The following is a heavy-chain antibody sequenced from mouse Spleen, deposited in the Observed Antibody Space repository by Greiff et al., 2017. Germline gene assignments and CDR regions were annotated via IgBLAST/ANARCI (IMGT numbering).Heavy chain of an antibody. V-gene: IGHV1-76*01. CDR1: GYTFTDYY. D-gene: IGHD1-1*01. CDR2: IYPGSGNT. J-gene: IGHJ4*01. CDR3: ARQANYGRGDYYAMDY. Sequence: VQLQQSGAELVRPGASVKLSCKASGYTFTDYYINWVKQRPGQGLEWIARIYPGSGNTYYNEKFKGKATLTAEKSSSTAYMQLSSLTSEDSAVYFCARQANYGRGDYYAMDYWGQGTSVTVSS.